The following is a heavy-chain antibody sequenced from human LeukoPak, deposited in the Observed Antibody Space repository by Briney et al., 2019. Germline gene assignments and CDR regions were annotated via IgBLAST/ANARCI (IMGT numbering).Heavy chain of an antibody. CDR1: GFTFTSSA. J-gene: IGHJ4*02. D-gene: IGHD4/OR15-4a*01. CDR3: AAIPYYAYGGIYYFDY. V-gene: IGHV1-58*02. Sequence: SVKVSCKASGFTFTSSAMQWVRQARGQRLEWIGWIVVGSGNTNYAQKFQERVTITRDMSTSTAYMELSSLRSEDTAVYYCAAIPYYAYGGIYYFDYWGQGTLVTVSS. CDR2: IVVGSGNT.